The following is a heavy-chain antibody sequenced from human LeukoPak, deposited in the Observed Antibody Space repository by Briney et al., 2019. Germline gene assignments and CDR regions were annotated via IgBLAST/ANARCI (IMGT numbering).Heavy chain of an antibody. D-gene: IGHD2-2*01. CDR3: ARDFGGIVVVPAAMHFDY. CDR1: GYTFTNYY. J-gene: IGHJ4*02. Sequence: ASVKVSCKASGYTFTNYYMHWVRQAPGQGLEWMGIINPSGGSTNYAQKFQGRVTMTRDTSTSTVYMELSSLRSEDTAVYYCARDFGGIVVVPAAMHFDYWGQGTLVTVSS. V-gene: IGHV1-46*01. CDR2: INPSGGST.